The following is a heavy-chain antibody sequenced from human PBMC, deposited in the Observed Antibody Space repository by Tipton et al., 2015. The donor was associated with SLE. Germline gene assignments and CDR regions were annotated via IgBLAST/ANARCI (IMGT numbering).Heavy chain of an antibody. J-gene: IGHJ6*02. V-gene: IGHV4-4*09. CDR1: GGSISSYY. CDR3: ARGMVTWRGAILGVDV. CDR2: ISDGGGT. D-gene: IGHD2-21*02. Sequence: TLSLTCTVSGGSISSYYWSWIRQPPGKGLEWLGYISDGGGTNYNPSLKSRVTISVDPAKNQFSLKLTSVTAADTAVYYCARGMVTWRGAILGVDVWGQGTTVNVSS.